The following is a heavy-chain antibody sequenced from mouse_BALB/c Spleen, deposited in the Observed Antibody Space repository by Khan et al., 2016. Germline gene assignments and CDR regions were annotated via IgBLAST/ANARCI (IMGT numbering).Heavy chain of an antibody. Sequence: QIQLVQSGPELKKPGETVKISCKASEYTFTNYGMNWVKPAPGKGLKWMGWINTNTGEPTYAEEFKGRFAFSLEASASTAYLQINNLKNEYSATYFCARTGAYPYKAMDYWGQGTSVTASS. CDR3: ARTGAYPYKAMDY. V-gene: IGHV9-3*02. CDR1: EYTFTNYG. CDR2: INTNTGEP. J-gene: IGHJ4*01. D-gene: IGHD2-10*01.